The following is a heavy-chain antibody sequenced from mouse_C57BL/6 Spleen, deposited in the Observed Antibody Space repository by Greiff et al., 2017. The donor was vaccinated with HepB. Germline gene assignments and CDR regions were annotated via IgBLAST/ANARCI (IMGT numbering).Heavy chain of an antibody. CDR1: GYAFSSSW. V-gene: IGHV1-82*01. CDR3: ARFFPVAMDY. Sequence: QVQLKESGPELVKPGASVKISCKASGYAFSSSWMNWVKQRPGKGLEWIGRIYPGDGDTNYNGKFKGKATLTADKSSSTAYMQLSSLTSEDSAVYFCARFFPVAMDYWGQGTSVTVSS. J-gene: IGHJ4*01. CDR2: IYPGDGDT.